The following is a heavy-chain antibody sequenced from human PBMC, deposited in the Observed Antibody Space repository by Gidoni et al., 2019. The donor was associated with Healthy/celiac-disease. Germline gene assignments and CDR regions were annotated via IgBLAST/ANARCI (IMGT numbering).Heavy chain of an antibody. CDR1: GGSISSGSYY. J-gene: IGHJ4*02. CDR2: IYTSGST. CDR3: ARGPANPWGYSYGFDY. V-gene: IGHV4-61*02. Sequence: QVQLQESGPGLVKPSQTLSLTCTVSGGSISSGSYYWSWIRQPAGKGLEWIGRIYTSGSTNYNPSLKSRVTMSVDTSKNQFSLKLSSVTAADTAVYYCARGPANPWGYSYGFDYWGQGTLVTVSS. D-gene: IGHD5-18*01.